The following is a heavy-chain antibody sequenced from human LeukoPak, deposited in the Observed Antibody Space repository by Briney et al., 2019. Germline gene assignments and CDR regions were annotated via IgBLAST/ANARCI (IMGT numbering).Heavy chain of an antibody. Sequence: GGSLRLSCAASAFTFSSYSMNWVRQAPGKGLEWVSSISSSSSYIYYADSVKGRFTISRDNAKNSLYLQMNSLRAEDTAVYYCARDNMVGATPRFYYWGQGTLVTVSS. V-gene: IGHV3-21*01. CDR1: AFTFSSYS. J-gene: IGHJ4*02. CDR2: ISSSSSYI. CDR3: ARDNMVGATPRFYY. D-gene: IGHD1-26*01.